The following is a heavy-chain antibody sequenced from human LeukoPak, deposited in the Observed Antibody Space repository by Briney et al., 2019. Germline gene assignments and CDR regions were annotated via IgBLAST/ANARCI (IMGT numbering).Heavy chain of an antibody. V-gene: IGHV3-11*04. J-gene: IGHJ4*02. Sequence: GGSLRLSCAGSGFALSDYYMTWIRQAPGKGLEWLSYIGGRSDSIYYADSVEGRFTISRDNAKNSLSLEMSGLRADDTAVYYCARRRQDRGNYHVIDSWGQGTLVTVSS. D-gene: IGHD3-16*02. CDR3: ARRRQDRGNYHVIDS. CDR2: IGGRSDSI. CDR1: GFALSDYY.